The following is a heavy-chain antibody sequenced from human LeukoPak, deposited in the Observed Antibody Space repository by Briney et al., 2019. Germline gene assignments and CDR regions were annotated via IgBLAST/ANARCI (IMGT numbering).Heavy chain of an antibody. CDR3: KKAAISIVVVVAARLGFDP. CDR2: ISGGST. D-gene: IGHD2-15*01. J-gene: IGHJ5*02. Sequence: GGSLRLSYAASGFTVSSNEMNWVRQAPGKGLEWVSSISGGSTYYADSRKGRFTISRDNSKNTLYLQMNSLRAEDTAVYHCKKAAISIVVVVAARLGFDPWGQGTLVTVSS. V-gene: IGHV3-38-3*01. CDR1: GFTVSSNE.